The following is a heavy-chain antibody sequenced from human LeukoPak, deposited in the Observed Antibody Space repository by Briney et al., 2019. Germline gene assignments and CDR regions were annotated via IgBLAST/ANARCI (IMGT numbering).Heavy chain of an antibody. V-gene: IGHV3-64*02. J-gene: IGHJ4*02. D-gene: IGHD5-12*01. CDR1: GFPFSSYA. CDR3: ARGPSGYHNT. Sequence: PGGSLRLSCAAPGFPFSSYAMHWVRQAPGKGLEYVSAISSNGGSTFYADSVKGRFTISRDNSKSTLYLQMGSLRAEDTAVYYCARGPSGYHNTGGQGTLVTVSS. CDR2: ISSNGGST.